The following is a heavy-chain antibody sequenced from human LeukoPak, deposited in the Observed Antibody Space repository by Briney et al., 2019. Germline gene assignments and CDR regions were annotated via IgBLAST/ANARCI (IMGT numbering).Heavy chain of an antibody. CDR2: INPNSGGT. CDR3: ARDRGSSWYGRWFDP. J-gene: IGHJ5*02. Sequence: ASVKVSCKASGYTFTGYYMHWVRQAPGQGLEWMGWINPNSGGTNYAQKFQGRVTMTRDTSISTAYMELSRLRSDDTAVYYCARDRGSSWYGRWFDPWGQGTLVTVSS. CDR1: GYTFTGYY. D-gene: IGHD6-13*01. V-gene: IGHV1-2*02.